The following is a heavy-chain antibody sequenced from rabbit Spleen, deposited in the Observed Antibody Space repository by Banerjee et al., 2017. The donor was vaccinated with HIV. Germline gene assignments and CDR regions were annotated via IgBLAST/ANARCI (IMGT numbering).Heavy chain of an antibody. J-gene: IGHJ4*01. D-gene: IGHD8-1*01. V-gene: IGHV1S45*01. CDR3: ARNAGGGGYTLVYLHL. CDR1: GIDFSNYFY. Sequence: QQQLEESGGGLVKPGGTLTLTCKASGIDFSNYFYMCWVRQAPGKGLEWIGCIYSGSGGTQYATWAKGRFTISKTSSTTVTLQMTSLTAADTATYFCARNAGGGGYTLVYLHLWGQGTLVTVS. CDR2: IYSGSGGT.